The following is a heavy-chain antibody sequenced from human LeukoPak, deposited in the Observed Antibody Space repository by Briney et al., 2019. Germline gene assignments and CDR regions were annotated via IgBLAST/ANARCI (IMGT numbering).Heavy chain of an antibody. Sequence: GGSLRLSSAASGFTFSSYSMNWVRQAPGKGLEWVSSISSSSSYIYYADSVKGRFTISGDNAKNSLYLQMNSLRAEDTAVYYCAREGGDYHDNLDYWGQGTLVTVSS. CDR2: ISSSSSYI. D-gene: IGHD3-22*01. V-gene: IGHV3-21*01. CDR1: GFTFSSYS. CDR3: AREGGDYHDNLDY. J-gene: IGHJ4*02.